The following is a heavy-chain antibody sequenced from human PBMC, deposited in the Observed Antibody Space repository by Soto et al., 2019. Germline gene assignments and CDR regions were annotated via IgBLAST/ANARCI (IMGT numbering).Heavy chain of an antibody. V-gene: IGHV1-69*01. CDR2: IIPIFGTA. CDR3: ARDGRDYGGNFDY. CDR1: GGTFSSYV. D-gene: IGHD4-17*01. Sequence: QVQLVQSGAEVKKPGSSVKVSCKASGGTFSSYVIGWVRQAPGQGLEWMGGIIPIFGTANYAQKFQGRVTIPAEESTSTAYMELSSLRSEDTAGYYCARDGRDYGGNFDYWGQGTLVTVSS. J-gene: IGHJ4*02.